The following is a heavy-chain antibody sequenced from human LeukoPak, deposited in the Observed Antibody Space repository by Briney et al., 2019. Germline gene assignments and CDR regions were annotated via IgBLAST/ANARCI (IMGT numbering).Heavy chain of an antibody. Sequence: ASVKVSCKASGYTFTSYYMHWVRQAPGQGLEWMGIINPSGGSTSYAQKFQGGVTMTRDMSTSTVYMELSSLRSEDTAVYYCARGGIIVVVPAANEYNWFDPWGQGTLVTVSS. CDR2: INPSGGST. CDR1: GYTFTSYY. J-gene: IGHJ5*02. D-gene: IGHD2-2*01. CDR3: ARGGIIVVVPAANEYNWFDP. V-gene: IGHV1-46*01.